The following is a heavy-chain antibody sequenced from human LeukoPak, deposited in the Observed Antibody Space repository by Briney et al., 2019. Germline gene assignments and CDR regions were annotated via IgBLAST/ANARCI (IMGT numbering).Heavy chain of an antibody. Sequence: GGSLRLSCAASGFTFSSYAMSWVRQAPGKGLEWVSAISGSGGSTYYADSVKGRFTISRDNSKNTLYLQMNSPRAEDTAVYYCAKDLGAVGGAFDIWGQGTMVTVSS. J-gene: IGHJ3*02. CDR1: GFTFSSYA. D-gene: IGHD6-19*01. CDR2: ISGSGGST. CDR3: AKDLGAVGGAFDI. V-gene: IGHV3-23*01.